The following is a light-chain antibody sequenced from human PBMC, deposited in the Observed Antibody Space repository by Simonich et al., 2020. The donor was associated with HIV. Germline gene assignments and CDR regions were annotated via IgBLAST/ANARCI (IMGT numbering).Light chain of an antibody. CDR1: QSLLYSSNNKNY. Sequence: DIVMTQSPDSLAVSLGERATINCKSSQSLLYSSNNKNYLAWYQQKPGQPPKLLIYWASIRESGVPDRFSGSGSGTDFTLTISSLHAEDVAVYYCQQYYSIPYTFGQGTKLEIK. V-gene: IGKV4-1*01. J-gene: IGKJ2*01. CDR2: WAS. CDR3: QQYYSIPYT.